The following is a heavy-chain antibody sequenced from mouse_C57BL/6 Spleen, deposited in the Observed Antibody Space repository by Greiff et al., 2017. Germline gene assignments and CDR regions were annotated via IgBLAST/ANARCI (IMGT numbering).Heavy chain of an antibody. V-gene: IGHV1-74*01. J-gene: IGHJ4*01. Sequence: QVQLQQPGAELVKPGASVKVSCKASGYTFTSYWMHWVKQRPGQGLEWIGRIHPSDSDTNYNQKFKGKAKLTVDKSSSTAYMQLSSLTSEDSAVDYCAISRNPLYAMDYWGQGTSVTVSS. CDR3: AISRNPLYAMDY. CDR2: IHPSDSDT. CDR1: GYTFTSYW.